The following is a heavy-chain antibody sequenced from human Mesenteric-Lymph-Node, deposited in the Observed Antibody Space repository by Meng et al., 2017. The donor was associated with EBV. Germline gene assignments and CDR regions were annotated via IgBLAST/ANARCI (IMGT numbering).Heavy chain of an antibody. V-gene: IGHV3-21*01. J-gene: IGHJ4*02. Sequence: EVQLVESGEGLVKPGGSLRLSCAASGFTFSSYSMNWVRQAPGKGLEWVSSISSSSSYIYYADSVKGRFTISRDNAKNSLYLQMNSLRAEDTAVYYCARGKRTTVNTFDYWGQGTLVTVSS. CDR2: ISSSSSYI. CDR1: GFTFSSYS. CDR3: ARGKRTTVNTFDY. D-gene: IGHD4-17*01.